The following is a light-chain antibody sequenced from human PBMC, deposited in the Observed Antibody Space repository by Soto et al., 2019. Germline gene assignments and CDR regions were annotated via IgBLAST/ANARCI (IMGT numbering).Light chain of an antibody. CDR2: GAS. CDR1: QSVSSSY. Sequence: EIVLTQSPGTLSLSPGERATLSCRAIQSVSSSYLAWYQQKPGQAPRLLIYGASTRATGIPARFSGSGSGTEFTLTISYLQSEDFAVYYCQQYSKWPPITFGQGTRLEI. J-gene: IGKJ5*01. V-gene: IGKV3-15*01. CDR3: QQYSKWPPIT.